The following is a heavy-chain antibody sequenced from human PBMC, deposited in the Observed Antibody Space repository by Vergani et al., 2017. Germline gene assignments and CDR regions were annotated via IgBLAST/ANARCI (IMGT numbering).Heavy chain of an antibody. D-gene: IGHD2-21*02. Sequence: QVQLQESGPGLVKPSETLSLTCTVSGGSISSYYWSWIRQPPGKGLAWIGYIYYSGSTNYKPSLKSRVTISVDTSKNQFSLKLSSVTAADTAVYYCARNPYCGGDCYSDAFDIWGQGTMVTVSS. CDR3: ARNPYCGGDCYSDAFDI. CDR1: GGSISSYY. J-gene: IGHJ3*02. CDR2: IYYSGST. V-gene: IGHV4-59*01.